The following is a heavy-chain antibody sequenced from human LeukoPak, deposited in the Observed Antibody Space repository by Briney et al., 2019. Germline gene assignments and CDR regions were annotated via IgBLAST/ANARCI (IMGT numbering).Heavy chain of an antibody. Sequence: GGSLRLSCSPSGFTFSSYAMHWVRQAPGKGLEYVSAISHDGDTTYYADSVKGRFTISRDNSENTLYLQMSSLRAEDTAVYYCAPGKFDYWGQGTLVTVSS. CDR2: ISHDGDTT. CDR3: APGKFDY. CDR1: GFTFSSYA. V-gene: IGHV3-64D*06. J-gene: IGHJ4*02.